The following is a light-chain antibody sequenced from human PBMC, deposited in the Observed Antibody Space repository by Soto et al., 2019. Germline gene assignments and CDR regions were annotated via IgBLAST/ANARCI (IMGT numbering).Light chain of an antibody. V-gene: IGKV3-20*01. CDR1: QRLSASD. Sequence: EIVFTQSPGTLSLSPGQRATLSCRASQRLSASDIAWYQQKPGQAPKFLIYGVSSRATGIPDRFSGSGSGTDFTLTISRLEPEDFAVYHCQQYGSSPLITFGQGTDWRL. CDR3: QQYGSSPLIT. CDR2: GVS. J-gene: IGKJ5*01.